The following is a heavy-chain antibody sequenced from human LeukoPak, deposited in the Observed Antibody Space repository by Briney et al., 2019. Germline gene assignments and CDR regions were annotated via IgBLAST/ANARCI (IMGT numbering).Heavy chain of an antibody. CDR2: ISWNSGSI. J-gene: IGHJ3*02. CDR3: AKDTHYYGSGILMSAFDI. CDR1: GFTFDDYA. Sequence: PGRSLRLSCAASGFTFDDYAMHWVRHAPGKGLEWVSGISWNSGSIGYADSVKGRFTISRDNAKNSLYLQMNSLRAEDTALYYCAKDTHYYGSGILMSAFDIWGQGTMVTVSS. V-gene: IGHV3-9*01. D-gene: IGHD3-10*01.